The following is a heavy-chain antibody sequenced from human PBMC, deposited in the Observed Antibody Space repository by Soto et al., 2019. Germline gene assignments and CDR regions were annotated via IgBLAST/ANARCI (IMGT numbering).Heavy chain of an antibody. D-gene: IGHD5-18*01. CDR3: ARWNVQHDSYGYF. V-gene: IGHV3-30-3*01. CDR1: GSTFSSFP. Sequence: PGWSLRLSCAASGSTFSSFPMHWVRQAPGRGLEWVALISSDGSNKYYADAVKGRFTISRDNSKNTLYLQMNSLRGEDTAVYYCARWNVQHDSYGYFWGQGTQVTVSS. CDR2: ISSDGSNK. J-gene: IGHJ4*02.